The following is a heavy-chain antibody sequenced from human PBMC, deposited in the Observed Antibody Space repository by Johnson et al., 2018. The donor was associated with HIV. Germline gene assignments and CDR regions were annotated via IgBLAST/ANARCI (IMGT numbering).Heavy chain of an antibody. J-gene: IGHJ3*02. CDR2: ISNSAITL. CDR3: AKTSRGSSWFDAFDI. V-gene: IGHV3-11*04. Sequence: VESGGGLVKPGGSLRLSCAASGFTFSDYYMSWIRQAPGKGLEWVSYISNSAITLYYADSVKGRFTISRDNSKNTLYLQMNSLRAEDTAVYYCAKTSRGSSWFDAFDIWGQGTMVTVSS. D-gene: IGHD6-13*01. CDR1: GFTFSDYY.